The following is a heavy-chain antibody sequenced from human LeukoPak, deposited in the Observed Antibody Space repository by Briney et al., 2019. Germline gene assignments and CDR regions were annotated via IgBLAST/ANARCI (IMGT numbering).Heavy chain of an antibody. CDR3: ARDGMVRGVIIWDAFDI. J-gene: IGHJ3*02. D-gene: IGHD3-10*01. Sequence: GGSLRLSCAASGFTFSRYGMHWVRQAPGKGLEWVAFISLDGSNKYYADSVKGRFTISRDNAKNSLYLQMNSLRDEDTAVYYCARDGMVRGVIIWDAFDIWGQGTMVTVSS. V-gene: IGHV3-30*03. CDR2: ISLDGSNK. CDR1: GFTFSRYG.